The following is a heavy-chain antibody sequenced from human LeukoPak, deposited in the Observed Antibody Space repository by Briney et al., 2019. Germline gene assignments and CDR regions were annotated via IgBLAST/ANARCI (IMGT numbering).Heavy chain of an antibody. Sequence: PGGSLRLSCAASGFTFSSYSMNWVRQAPGKGLEWVSSISSSSSYIYYADSVKSRFTISRDNAKNSLYLQMNGLRAEDTAVYYCARGGLGDWAMTHYFDYWGQGTLVTVSS. CDR1: GFTFSSYS. D-gene: IGHD2-2*01. J-gene: IGHJ4*02. V-gene: IGHV3-21*01. CDR2: ISSSSSYI. CDR3: ARGGLGDWAMTHYFDY.